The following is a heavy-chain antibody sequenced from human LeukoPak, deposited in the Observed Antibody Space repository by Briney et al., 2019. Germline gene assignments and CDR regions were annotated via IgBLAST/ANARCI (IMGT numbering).Heavy chain of an antibody. CDR2: ISSSRRYI. D-gene: IGHD1-26*01. CDR1: GFTFSNYW. CDR3: ARDSSGSSFDY. Sequence: PGGSLRLSCAASGFTFSNYWMTWVRQAPGKGLEWVSFISSSRRYIYYADSVKGRFTISRDNDKNSLYLQMNSLRAEDTAVYYCARDSSGSSFDYWGQGTLVTVSS. J-gene: IGHJ4*02. V-gene: IGHV3-21*01.